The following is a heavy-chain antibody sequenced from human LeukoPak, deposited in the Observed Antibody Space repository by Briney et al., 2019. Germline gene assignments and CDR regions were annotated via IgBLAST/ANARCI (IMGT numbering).Heavy chain of an antibody. CDR2: ISSSSSYI. J-gene: IGHJ6*03. CDR3: ARDLWDARSSSGRGYMDV. D-gene: IGHD2/OR15-2a*01. V-gene: IGHV3-21*01. CDR1: GFTFSSYS. Sequence: GGSLRLSCAASGFTFSSYSMNWVRQAPGKGLEWVSSISSSSSYIYYADSVKGRFTISRDNAKNSLYLQMSSLRAEDTAVYYCARDLWDARSSSGRGYMDVWGKGTTVTVSS.